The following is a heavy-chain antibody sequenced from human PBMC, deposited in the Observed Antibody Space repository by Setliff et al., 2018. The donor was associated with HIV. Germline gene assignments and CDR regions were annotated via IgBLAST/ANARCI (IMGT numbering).Heavy chain of an antibody. CDR2: VYYTGST. D-gene: IGHD3-16*02. V-gene: IGHV4-39*01. Sequence: LSLTCSVSGGSIDSSDYYWGWIRQPPGKGLERIGTVYYTGSTFYNPSLESRVTISVDTSKNQFSLKLRSVTATDTTVYYCARLILGELSLFGPYWYFDLWGRGTLVTVSS. CDR1: GGSIDSSDYY. CDR3: ARLILGELSLFGPYWYFDL. J-gene: IGHJ2*01.